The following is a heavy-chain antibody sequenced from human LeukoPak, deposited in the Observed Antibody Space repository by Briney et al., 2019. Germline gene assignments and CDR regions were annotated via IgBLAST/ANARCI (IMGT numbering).Heavy chain of an antibody. CDR3: AILAGGYYYYYMDV. CDR2: FDPEDGET. J-gene: IGHJ6*03. D-gene: IGHD2-8*02. V-gene: IGHV1-24*01. CDR1: GYTLTELS. Sequence: ASVKVSCKVSGYTLTELSMHWVRQAPGKGLEWMGGFDPEDGETIYAQKFQGRVTMTEDTSTDTAYMELSSLRSEDTAVYYCAILAGGYYYYYMDVWGKGTTVTVSS.